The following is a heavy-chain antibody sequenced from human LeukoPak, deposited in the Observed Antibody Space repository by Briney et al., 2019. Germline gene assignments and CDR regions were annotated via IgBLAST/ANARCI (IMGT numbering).Heavy chain of an antibody. Sequence: SETLSLTCAVYGGSFSGYYWSWIRQPPGKGLEWIGEINHSGSTNYNPSLKSRVTISVDTSKNQFSLKLSSVSAADTAVYYCARANDYGDPLPRYMDVWGKGTTVTVSS. CDR1: GGSFSGYY. D-gene: IGHD4-17*01. V-gene: IGHV4-34*01. CDR3: ARANDYGDPLPRYMDV. CDR2: INHSGST. J-gene: IGHJ6*03.